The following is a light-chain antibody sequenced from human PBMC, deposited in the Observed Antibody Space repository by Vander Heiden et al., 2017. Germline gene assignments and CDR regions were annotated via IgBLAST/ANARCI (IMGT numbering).Light chain of an antibody. V-gene: IGKV1-9*01. CDR1: QGISSY. Sequence: DIQLTQSPSFLSASVGDRVTITCRASQGISSYLAWYQQKPGKAPKLLIYAASTLQSGVPSRFIGSGSGTEFTLTISSLQPEDFATYYCQQLNSYPITFGHGTKVDIK. CDR2: AAS. CDR3: QQLNSYPIT. J-gene: IGKJ3*01.